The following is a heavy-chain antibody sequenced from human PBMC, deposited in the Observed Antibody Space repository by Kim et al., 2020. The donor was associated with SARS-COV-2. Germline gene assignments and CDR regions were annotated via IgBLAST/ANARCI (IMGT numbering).Heavy chain of an antibody. CDR3: TTDQGWTVTSDY. V-gene: IGHV3-15*01. D-gene: IGHD4-17*01. Sequence: DYAAPVKCRFTISIDDAKTTLYLQSNRLKTEDTAVYYCTTDQGWTVTSDYWGQGTLVTVSS. J-gene: IGHJ4*02.